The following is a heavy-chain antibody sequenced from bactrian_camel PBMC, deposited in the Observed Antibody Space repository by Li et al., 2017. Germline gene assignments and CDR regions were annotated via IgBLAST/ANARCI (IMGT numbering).Heavy chain of an antibody. V-gene: IGHV3S28*01. Sequence: QLVESGGGLVQPGGSLRLSCTGSGFTFLTYYITWVRQAPGKGLEWISAISFSSSTTTNADSVKGRFTISQDNANGTLYLQMDSLRPEDTAMYYCAFAVVAGGLWYDTCEYHYWGQGTQVTVS. CDR3: AFAVVAGGLWYDTCEYHY. J-gene: IGHJ4*01. D-gene: IGHD7*01. CDR1: GFTFLTYY. CDR2: ISFSSSTT.